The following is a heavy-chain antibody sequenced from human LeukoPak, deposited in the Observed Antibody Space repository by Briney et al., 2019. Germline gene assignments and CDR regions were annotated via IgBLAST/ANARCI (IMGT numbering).Heavy chain of an antibody. CDR2: IKRDGNEK. V-gene: IGHV3-7*01. J-gene: IGHJ5*01. CDR3: AKEGAYPIITYDS. D-gene: IGHD3-10*01. CDR1: GFTFSRYW. Sequence: GGSLRLSCAASGFTFSRYWMNWVRQAPGKGLEWVANIKRDGNEKNYVDSVKGRFSISRDNAKNSLYLQMDSLRAEDTAVYYCAKEGAYPIITYDSWGQGALVTVSS.